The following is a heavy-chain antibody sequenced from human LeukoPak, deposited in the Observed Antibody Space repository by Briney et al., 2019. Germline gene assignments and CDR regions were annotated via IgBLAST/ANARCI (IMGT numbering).Heavy chain of an antibody. Sequence: ASVKVSCKASGYTFTSYGISWVRQAPGQGLEWMGWISAYNGNTNYAQKLQGRVTMTTDTSTSTAYMELRSLRSDDTAVYYCARDSCSGGSCYYYYYMDVWGKGTTATVSS. D-gene: IGHD2-15*01. CDR2: ISAYNGNT. CDR1: GYTFTSYG. V-gene: IGHV1-18*01. J-gene: IGHJ6*03. CDR3: ARDSCSGGSCYYYYYMDV.